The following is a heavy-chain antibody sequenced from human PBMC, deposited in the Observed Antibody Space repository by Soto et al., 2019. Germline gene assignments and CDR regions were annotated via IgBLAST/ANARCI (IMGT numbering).Heavy chain of an antibody. CDR1: GGSFSGYY. V-gene: IGHV4-34*01. D-gene: IGHD6-13*01. Sequence: QVQLQQWGAGLLNPSETLSLTCAVYGGSFSGYYWSWIRQTPGKGLEWIGEINYSGSTNYNPSLTSRVTISIDTSKNQFSLKLSSVTAADTAVYYCARDGIAAAGTLDYWGQGTLVTVSS. CDR2: INYSGST. CDR3: ARDGIAAAGTLDY. J-gene: IGHJ4*02.